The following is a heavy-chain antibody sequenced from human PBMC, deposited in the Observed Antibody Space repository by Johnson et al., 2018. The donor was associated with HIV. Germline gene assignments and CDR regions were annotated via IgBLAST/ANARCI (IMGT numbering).Heavy chain of an antibody. CDR2: IYWNGGSI. D-gene: IGHD6-19*01. CDR3: ASTSSGWFYAFDI. J-gene: IGHJ3*02. Sequence: MQLVESGGGVVRPGGSLRLSCAASGFSFDDYGMSWVRQAPGKGLEWVSGIYWNGGSIGYADSVKGRFTISRDNSKNTLYLQMNSLRAEDTAVYYCASTSSGWFYAFDIWGQGTMVTVSS. V-gene: IGHV3-20*04. CDR1: GFSFDDYG.